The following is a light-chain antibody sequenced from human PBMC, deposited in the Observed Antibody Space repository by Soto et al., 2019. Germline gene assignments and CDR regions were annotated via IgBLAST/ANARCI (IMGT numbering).Light chain of an antibody. Sequence: QSALTQPASVSGSPGQSITISCTGTSSDVGNYNYVSWYQHHPGKAPKLIIFEVTKRPSGVPDRFSASKTGNTASLTVSGLQPEDEADYYCCSYGGSNNFVFGTGTQLTVL. CDR3: CSYGGSNNFV. V-gene: IGLV2-8*01. CDR1: SSDVGNYNY. J-gene: IGLJ7*01. CDR2: EVT.